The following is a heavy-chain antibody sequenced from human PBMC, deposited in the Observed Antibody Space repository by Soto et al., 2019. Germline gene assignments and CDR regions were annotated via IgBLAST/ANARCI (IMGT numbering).Heavy chain of an antibody. CDR1: GYSFTSLG. V-gene: IGHV1-18*01. CDR3: ARGDYGDY. D-gene: IGHD3-16*01. CDR2: IRTYNGNS. J-gene: IGHJ4*02. Sequence: QVQLVQSGAEVMKPGASVKVSCKASGYSFTSLGISWVRQAPGQGPEWMGWIRTYNGNSWYAENLQGRVTMTTDTSTSTVYMELRSLRFDDTAVYYCARGDYGDYWGQGTLITVSS.